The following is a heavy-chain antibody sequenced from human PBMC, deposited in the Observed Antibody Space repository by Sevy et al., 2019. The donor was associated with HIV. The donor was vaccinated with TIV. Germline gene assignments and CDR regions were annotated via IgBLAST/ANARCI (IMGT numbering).Heavy chain of an antibody. CDR2: TYYRSKWYS. CDR3: ARGDELNSYYYGMDV. J-gene: IGHJ6*02. CDR1: GDSVSSSSAA. V-gene: IGHV6-1*01. D-gene: IGHD1-7*01. Sequence: KQSQTLSLTCAISGDSVSSSSAAWNWFRQSPLRGLEWLGRTYYRSKWYSDYEVSVKGGVTINPDTSKNQFSLHLESVTPEDTAVYFCARGDELNSYYYGMDVWVQGTTVTVSS.